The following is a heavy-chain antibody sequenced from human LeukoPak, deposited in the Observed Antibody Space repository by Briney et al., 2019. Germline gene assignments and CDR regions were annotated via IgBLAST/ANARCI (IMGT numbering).Heavy chain of an antibody. V-gene: IGHV4-38-2*01. Sequence: SETLSLTCAVSGYSISSGYYWGWSRQPPGKGLEWIGSIYHSGSTYYNPSLKSRVTISVDTSKNQFSLKLSSVTAADTAVYYCARHSEQLVLLNYGGQGTLVSVSS. CDR3: ARHSEQLVLLNY. J-gene: IGHJ4*02. CDR2: IYHSGST. D-gene: IGHD6-6*01. CDR1: GYSISSGYY.